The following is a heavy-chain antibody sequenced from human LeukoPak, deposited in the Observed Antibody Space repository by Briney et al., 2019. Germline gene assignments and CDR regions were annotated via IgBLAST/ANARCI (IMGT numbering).Heavy chain of an antibody. CDR3: AKYLAVPGESHLDY. Sequence: SETLSLTCTVSGGSISGNYWSWIRQPPGRGLEWVGYIHTSGRTHYNPSLKSRVTLSVDTSKNQFSLNLNSVTAADTAVYYCAKYLAVPGESHLDYWGQGTLVTVPS. CDR2: IHTSGRT. J-gene: IGHJ4*02. D-gene: IGHD2-21*01. CDR1: GGSISGNY. V-gene: IGHV4-59*03.